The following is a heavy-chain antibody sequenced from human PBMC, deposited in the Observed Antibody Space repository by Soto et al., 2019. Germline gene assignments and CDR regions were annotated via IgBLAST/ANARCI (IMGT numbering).Heavy chain of an antibody. D-gene: IGHD3-3*01. V-gene: IGHV3-30*18. J-gene: IGHJ3*02. CDR3: VKVLTIFGVNDAFDI. CDR1: GFTFSSYG. Sequence: GGSLRLSCAASGFTFSSYGMHWVRQAPGKGLEWVAVISYDGSNKYYADSVKGRFTISRDNSKNTLYLQMNSLRAEDTAVYYCVKVLTIFGVNDAFDIWGQGTMVTVSS. CDR2: ISYDGSNK.